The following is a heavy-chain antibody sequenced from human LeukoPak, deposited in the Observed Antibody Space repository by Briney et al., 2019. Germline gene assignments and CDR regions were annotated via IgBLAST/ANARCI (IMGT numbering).Heavy chain of an antibody. Sequence: GGSLRLSCAASGFTFSTYWMSWVRQAPGKGLEWVANIKHDGSAKYYVDAVKGRFTISRDGAKNSLSLQMKRLRADDTDVYYCVRDRRYCGSTDCVGLFDYWGQGTLVTVSS. V-gene: IGHV3-7*03. J-gene: IGHJ4*02. CDR1: GFTFSTYW. D-gene: IGHD2-2*01. CDR3: VRDRRYCGSTDCVGLFDY. CDR2: IKHDGSAK.